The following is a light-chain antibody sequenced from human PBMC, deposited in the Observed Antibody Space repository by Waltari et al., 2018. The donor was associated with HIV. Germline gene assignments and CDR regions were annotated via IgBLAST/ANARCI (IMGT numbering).Light chain of an antibody. CDR2: KDH. V-gene: IGLV3-25*03. CDR3: QSGDKGRTHSVV. CDR1: VLPDPY. Sequence: SSELIQPPSQSVSPGQTARIPCPGDVLPDPYVYWYQQGPGQAPLFGIYKDHERPSGIPGRFSGSSSGTKATLTITGVQPEDEADYYCQSGDKGRTHSVVFGGGTKLTVL. J-gene: IGLJ2*01.